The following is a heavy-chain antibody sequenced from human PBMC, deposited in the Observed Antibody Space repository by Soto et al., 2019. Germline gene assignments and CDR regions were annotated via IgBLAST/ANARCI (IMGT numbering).Heavy chain of an antibody. Sequence: LRLSCVASGFSFSGYNMNWVRQAPGKGLEWVSSISGDSNYKYYADSVQGRFTISRDNAKNSVYLQMNSLRAEDTAVYYCARVVYFDSSGYGLWGQGTMVTVSS. D-gene: IGHD3-22*01. V-gene: IGHV3-21*01. CDR1: GFSFSGYN. J-gene: IGHJ3*01. CDR2: ISGDSNYK. CDR3: ARVVYFDSSGYGL.